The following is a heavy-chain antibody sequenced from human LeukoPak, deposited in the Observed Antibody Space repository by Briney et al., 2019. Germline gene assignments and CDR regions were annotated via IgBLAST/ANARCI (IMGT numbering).Heavy chain of an antibody. CDR3: ARNSGSSLGDAFDI. D-gene: IGHD1-26*01. CDR1: GFTFSTYA. Sequence: PGGSLRLSCAASGFTFSTYAMTWVRQAPGKGLEWVANIKQDGSEKYYVDSVKGRFTISRDNAKNSLYLQMNSLRAEDTALYYCARNSGSSLGDAFDIWGQGTMVTVSS. J-gene: IGHJ3*02. CDR2: IKQDGSEK. V-gene: IGHV3-7*03.